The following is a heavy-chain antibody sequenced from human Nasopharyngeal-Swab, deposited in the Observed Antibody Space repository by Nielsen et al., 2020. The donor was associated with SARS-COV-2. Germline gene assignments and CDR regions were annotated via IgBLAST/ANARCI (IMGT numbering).Heavy chain of an antibody. V-gene: IGHV4-59*01. Sequence: ESLKISCTVSGGSISNSYWSWIRQPPGKGLEWIGYMYHSGNTNYNPSLKSRVTISVDTSKNQFSLKLSSVTAADTAVYYCARDYSFSYGMDVWGQGTTVTVSS. CDR3: ARDYSFSYGMDV. J-gene: IGHJ6*02. CDR1: GGSISNSY. D-gene: IGHD4-11*01. CDR2: MYHSGNT.